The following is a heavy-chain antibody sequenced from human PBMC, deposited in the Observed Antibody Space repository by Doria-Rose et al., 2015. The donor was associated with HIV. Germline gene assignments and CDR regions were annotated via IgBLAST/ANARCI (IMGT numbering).Heavy chain of an antibody. Sequence: QVTLKESGPVLVKPTETLTLTCTVSGVSLSSPGMGVSWIRQPPWKALEWLANILSDDERSYKTSLQSRLTIARGTSKSQVVLTMTDMDPVDTATYYCARIKSSRWYHKYYFDFWGQGTLVIVSA. CDR3: ARIKSSRWYHKYYFDF. CDR1: GVSLSSPGMG. CDR2: ILSDDER. J-gene: IGHJ4*02. D-gene: IGHD6-13*01. V-gene: IGHV2-26*01.